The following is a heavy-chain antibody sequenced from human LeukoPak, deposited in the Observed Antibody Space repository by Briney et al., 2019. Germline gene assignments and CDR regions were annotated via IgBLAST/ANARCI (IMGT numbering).Heavy chain of an antibody. CDR2: IYSSGST. CDR1: GGSISSYY. CDR3: ARDSAATGRYFDL. Sequence: PSETLSLTCSVSGGSISSYYWSRIRQPAGKGLEWIGRIYSSGSTNYNPSLESRVTMSVDTSKNQFSLKVTSVTAADTALYYCARDSAATGRYFDLWGRGTLVTVSS. D-gene: IGHD6-25*01. J-gene: IGHJ2*01. V-gene: IGHV4-4*07.